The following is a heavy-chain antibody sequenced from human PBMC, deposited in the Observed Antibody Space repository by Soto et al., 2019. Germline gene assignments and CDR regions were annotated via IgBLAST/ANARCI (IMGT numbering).Heavy chain of an antibody. CDR1: GGSISSGGYY. CDR2: IYYSGST. D-gene: IGHD4-17*01. V-gene: IGHV4-31*03. Sequence: QVQLQESGPGLVKPSQTLSLTCTVSGGSISSGGYYWSWIRQHPGKGLEWIGYIYYSGSTYYNPSLQSRVTTSVDTSKNQFSLKLSSVTAADTAVYYCARSTTVVTPDYWGQGTLVTVSS. CDR3: ARSTTVVTPDY. J-gene: IGHJ4*02.